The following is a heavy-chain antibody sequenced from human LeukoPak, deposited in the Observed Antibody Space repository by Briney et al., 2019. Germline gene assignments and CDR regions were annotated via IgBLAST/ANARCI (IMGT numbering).Heavy chain of an antibody. CDR1: GFTFSSYA. CDR2: ISGSGGST. V-gene: IGHV3-23*01. CDR3: ARAGGYSGSLPSWYFDY. J-gene: IGHJ4*02. Sequence: GGSLRLSCAASGFTFSSYAMSWVRQAPGKGLEWVSAISGSGGSTYYTDSVKGRFTISRDNSKNTLYLQMNSLRAEDTAVYYCARAGGYSGSLPSWYFDYWGQGTLVTVSS. D-gene: IGHD5-12*01.